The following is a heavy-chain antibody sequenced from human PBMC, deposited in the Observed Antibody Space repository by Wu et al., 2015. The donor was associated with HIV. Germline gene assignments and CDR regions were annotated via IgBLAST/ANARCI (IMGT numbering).Heavy chain of an antibody. V-gene: IGHV1-2*02. J-gene: IGHJ4*02. CDR1: GYTFTAYY. Sequence: QVQLVQSGAEVKKPGASLKVSCKASGYTFTAYYMHWVRQAPGQGLEWMGWINPNSGGTNYAQKFQGRVTMTRDTSISTAYMELSRLRSDDTAVYYCARDYPALGAAMGQSWGQGTLVTVSS. D-gene: IGHD5-18*01. CDR2: INPNSGGT. CDR3: ARDYPALGAAMGQS.